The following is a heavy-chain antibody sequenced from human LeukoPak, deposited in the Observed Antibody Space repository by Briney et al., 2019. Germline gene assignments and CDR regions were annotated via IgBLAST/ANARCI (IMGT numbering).Heavy chain of an antibody. V-gene: IGHV4-61*02. CDR3: ARDRGLYSNYPVMIDP. CDR2: VYTSGST. CDR1: GGSISSGSYY. D-gene: IGHD4-11*01. J-gene: IGHJ5*02. Sequence: SQTLSLTCTVSGGSISSGSYYWSWIRQPAGKGLEWIGRVYTSGSTNYNPSLKSRVTISVDTSKNQFSLKLSSVTAADTAVYYCARDRGLYSNYPVMIDPWGQGTLVTVSS.